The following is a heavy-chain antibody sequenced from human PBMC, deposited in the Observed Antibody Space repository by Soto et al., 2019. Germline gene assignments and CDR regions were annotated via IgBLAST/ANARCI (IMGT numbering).Heavy chain of an antibody. J-gene: IGHJ5*02. CDR3: ASDTSDTAMVSGFDP. D-gene: IGHD5-18*01. Sequence: QVQLVQSGAEVKKPGSSVKVSCKASVGTFSSYAISWVRQAPGQVLEWMGGIIPIFGTANYAQKFQGRVTITADESTSTAYMELSSLRSEDTAVYYCASDTSDTAMVSGFDPGGQGTLVTVSS. CDR1: VGTFSSYA. CDR2: IIPIFGTA. V-gene: IGHV1-69*12.